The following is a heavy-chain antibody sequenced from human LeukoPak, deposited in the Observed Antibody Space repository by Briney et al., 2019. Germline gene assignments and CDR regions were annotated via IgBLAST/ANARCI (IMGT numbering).Heavy chain of an antibody. CDR1: GGTFSSYA. V-gene: IGHV1-69*13. J-gene: IGHJ6*03. D-gene: IGHD6-13*01. CDR3: ASHSSSWYGAPMDV. CDR2: IIPIFGTA. Sequence: ASVKVSCKASGGTFSSYAISWVRQAPGQGLEWMGGIIPIFGTANYAQKFQGRVTITADESTSTAYMELSSLRSEDTAVYYCASHSSSWYGAPMDVWGKGTTVTISS.